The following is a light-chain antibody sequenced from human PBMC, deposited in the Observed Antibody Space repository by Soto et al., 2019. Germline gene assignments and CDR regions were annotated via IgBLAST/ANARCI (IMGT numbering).Light chain of an antibody. CDR2: HAS. CDR3: QQRRT. CDR1: QSVTNS. Sequence: EIVLTQSPAILSLSPGERATLSCRASQSVTNSLAWYQQKPGQAPRLLIYHASNRATGVPARFSGSGSGTDFTLTISSLEHADFAVYYCQQRRTFGQGTKVEIK. V-gene: IGKV3-11*01. J-gene: IGKJ1*01.